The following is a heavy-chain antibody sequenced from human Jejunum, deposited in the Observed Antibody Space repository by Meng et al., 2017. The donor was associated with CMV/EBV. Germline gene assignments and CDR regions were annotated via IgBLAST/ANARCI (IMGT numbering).Heavy chain of an antibody. CDR2: IYWDDDK. CDR1: GFFISTSEVG. J-gene: IGHJ5*02. D-gene: IGHD2-2*01. Sequence: QISLKDSGPTLVKPTPPLTLTCTFAGFFISTSEVGVGWIRQPPGKALEWLAVIYWDDDKRYSPSLKSRLTITKDTSKNQVVLTLTNMDPVDTATYYCALFTRSWFDPWGQGTLVTVSS. CDR3: ALFTRSWFDP. V-gene: IGHV2-5*02.